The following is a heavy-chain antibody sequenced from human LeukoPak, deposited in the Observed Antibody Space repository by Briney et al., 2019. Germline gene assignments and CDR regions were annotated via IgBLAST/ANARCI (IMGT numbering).Heavy chain of an antibody. D-gene: IGHD6-13*01. V-gene: IGHV4-59*12. J-gene: IGHJ4*02. Sequence: SETLSLTCTVSGGSISTYYWSWIRQPPGKGLEWIGYIYSSGSTNYNPSLKSRVTISVDKSKNQFSLKLSSVTAADTAVYYCAREDSSNLYVDSWGQGALVTVSS. CDR3: AREDSSNLYVDS. CDR1: GGSISTYY. CDR2: IYSSGST.